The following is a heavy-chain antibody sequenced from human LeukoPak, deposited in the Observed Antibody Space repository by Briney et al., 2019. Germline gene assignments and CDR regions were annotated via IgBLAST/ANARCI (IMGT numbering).Heavy chain of an antibody. CDR3: ARPVWGSYRGFDY. CDR1: GGSISSYY. CDR2: IYYSGST. D-gene: IGHD3-16*02. J-gene: IGHJ4*02. Sequence: KPSETLSLTCTVSGGSISSYYWSWIRQPPGKGLEWIGYIYYSGSTNYNPSLKSRVTISVDTSKNQFSLKLSSVTAADTAVYYCARPVWGSYRGFDYWGQGTLVTVSS. V-gene: IGHV4-59*01.